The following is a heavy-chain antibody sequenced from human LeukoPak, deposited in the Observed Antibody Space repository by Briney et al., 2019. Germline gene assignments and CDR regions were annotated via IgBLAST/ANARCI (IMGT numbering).Heavy chain of an antibody. CDR2: INHSVST. D-gene: IGHD1-26*01. J-gene: IGHJ5*02. Sequence: SETLSLTCAVYGGSFSGYYWSWIRQPPGKGLEWIGEINHSVSTNYNPSLTSRVTISVDTSKNQFSLKLSSVTAGDTAVYYCARDRYSGTYYPWGQGTLVTVSS. CDR1: GGSFSGYY. CDR3: ARDRYSGTYYP. V-gene: IGHV4-34*01.